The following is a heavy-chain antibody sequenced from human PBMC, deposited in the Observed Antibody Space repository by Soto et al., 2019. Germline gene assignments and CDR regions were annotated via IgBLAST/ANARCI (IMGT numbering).Heavy chain of an antibody. J-gene: IGHJ6*02. Sequence: SETLSLTCTVSGGSISSSSYYWGWIRQPPGKGLEWIGSIYYSGSTYYNPSLKSRVTISVDKSKNQFSLKLSSVTAADTAVYYCARVACDSYYYYYGMDVWGQGTTVTVSS. CDR2: IYYSGST. CDR3: ARVACDSYYYYYGMDV. V-gene: IGHV4-39*07. CDR1: GGSISSSSYY. D-gene: IGHD2-21*02.